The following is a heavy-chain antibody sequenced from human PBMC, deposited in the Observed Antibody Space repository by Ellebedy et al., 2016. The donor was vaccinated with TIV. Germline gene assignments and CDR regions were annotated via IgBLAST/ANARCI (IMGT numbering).Heavy chain of an antibody. V-gene: IGHV3-30-3*01. Sequence: GESLKISCAASGFTFSSYAMHWVRQAPGKGLEWVAVISYDGSNKYYADSVKGRSTISRDNSKNTLYLQMNSLRAEDTAVYYCGRLGVIAGAGASDYWGQGTLVIVSS. J-gene: IGHJ4*02. CDR1: GFTFSSYA. D-gene: IGHD6-13*01. CDR2: ISYDGSNK. CDR3: GRLGVIAGAGASDY.